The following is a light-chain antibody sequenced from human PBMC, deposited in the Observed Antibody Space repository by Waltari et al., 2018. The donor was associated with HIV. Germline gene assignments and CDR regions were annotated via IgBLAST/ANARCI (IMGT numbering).Light chain of an antibody. CDR1: RSNLGNNY. V-gene: IGLV1-51*01. J-gene: IGLJ3*02. CDR2: DNN. CDR3: GTWDTSLDAGV. Sequence: SVLTQPPSVSAAPGQKVTISCSGSRSNLGNNYVAWFPQLPGAAPRFLIYDNNQRPAGVPDRFSGSRSGTSATLGVSGLQPGDEADYYCGTWDTSLDAGVFGGGTKLTVL.